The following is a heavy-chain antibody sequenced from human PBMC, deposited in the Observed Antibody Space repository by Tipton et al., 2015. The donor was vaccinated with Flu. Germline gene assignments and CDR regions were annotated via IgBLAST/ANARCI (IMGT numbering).Heavy chain of an antibody. CDR2: IYTSGST. CDR3: ARMGCSGGSCYAYFDY. CDR1: GGSISSYY. J-gene: IGHJ4*02. V-gene: IGHV4-4*07. D-gene: IGHD2-15*01. Sequence: LRLSCTVSGGSISSYYWSWIRQPAGKGLEWIGRIYTSGSTNYNPSLKSRVTMSVDTSKNQFSLKLSSVTAADTAVYYCARMGCSGGSCYAYFDYWGQGTLVTVSS.